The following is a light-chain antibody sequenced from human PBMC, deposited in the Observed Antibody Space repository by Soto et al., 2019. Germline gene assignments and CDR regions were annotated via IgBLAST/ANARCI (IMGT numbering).Light chain of an antibody. CDR2: DAS. CDR3: QQRSNWPDLT. CDR1: QSVSSY. V-gene: IGKV3-11*01. J-gene: IGKJ5*01. Sequence: EIVLTQSPASLSLSPGERATLSCRASQSVSSYLAWYQQKPGQAPRLLIYDASNRATGIPARFSGSGSGTDFTLTISSLVPEDFAVYYCQQRSNWPDLTFGQGTRLEIK.